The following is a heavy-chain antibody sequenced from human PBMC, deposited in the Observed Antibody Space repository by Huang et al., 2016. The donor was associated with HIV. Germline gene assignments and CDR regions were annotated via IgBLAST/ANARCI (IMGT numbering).Heavy chain of an antibody. V-gene: IGHV3-30*02. D-gene: IGHD3-10*01. J-gene: IGHJ3*02. CDR1: GFPFISYG. CDR2: IRYDGRNK. CDR3: AKGSMANAFDI. Sequence: QVQLVESGGGVVQPGGSLRRSCAASGFPFISYGMLWFRQVPGTGLEWMAFIRYDGRNKYYADAGRGRFTISRENSKNTLYLQINSLRAEDTAVYYCAKGSMANAFDIWGQGTMVTVSS.